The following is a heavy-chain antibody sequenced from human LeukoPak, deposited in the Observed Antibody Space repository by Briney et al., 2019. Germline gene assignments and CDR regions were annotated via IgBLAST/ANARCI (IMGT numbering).Heavy chain of an antibody. CDR1: GDSVSSNSAA. CDR2: TYYRSTWYT. V-gene: IGHV6-1*01. CDR3: ASWMDV. J-gene: IGHJ6*02. Sequence: SQTLSLTCAISGDSVSSNSAAWNWIRQSPSRGLGWLGRTYYRSTWYTDYAASVKSRIIINPDTSKNQFSLHLNSVTPDDTAVYYCASWMDVWGQGTTVTVSS.